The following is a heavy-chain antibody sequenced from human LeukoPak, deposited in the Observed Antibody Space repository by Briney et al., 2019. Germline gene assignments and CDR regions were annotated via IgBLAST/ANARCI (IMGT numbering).Heavy chain of an antibody. V-gene: IGHV3-23*01. D-gene: IGHD3-22*01. CDR3: AKGSRYYYDSSGSLDY. J-gene: IGHJ4*02. Sequence: GGSLRLSCAASGFTFSSYVMSWVRQAPGKGLEWVSSISNSGGSTYYADSVKGRFTISRDNSKNTLYLQMNSLRAEDTAVYYCAKGSRYYYDSSGSLDYWGQGTLVTVSS. CDR1: GFTFSSYV. CDR2: ISNSGGST.